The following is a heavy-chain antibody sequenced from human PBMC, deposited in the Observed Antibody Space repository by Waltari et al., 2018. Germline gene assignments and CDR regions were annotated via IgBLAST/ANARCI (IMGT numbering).Heavy chain of an antibody. V-gene: IGHV3-7*01. D-gene: IGHD3-22*01. J-gene: IGHJ3*02. CDR3: VRDQWFAFDI. CDR2: IMTDGREE. CDR1: GFPLSNYG. Sequence: EVQLVESGGGLVQPGGSLRLSCAASGFPLSNYGMSWGRQAPGKGLEWVANIMTDGREEYYVDSVRGRFTISRDNAKNSLYLQMNSLRPEDTAVYYCVRDQWFAFDIWGQGTMVTVSS.